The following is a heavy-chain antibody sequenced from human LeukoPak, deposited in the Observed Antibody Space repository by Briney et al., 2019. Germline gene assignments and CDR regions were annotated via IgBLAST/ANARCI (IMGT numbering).Heavy chain of an antibody. D-gene: IGHD3-10*01. CDR2: IYYSGST. Sequence: PSETLSLTCTVSGGSISSSSYYWGWIRQPPGKGLEWIGSIYYSGSTYYNPSLKSRVTISVDTSKNQFSMKLSSVTAADTAVYYCAREEGYYYGSGSYYGRWNWFDPWGQGTLVTVSS. CDR3: AREEGYYYGSGSYYGRWNWFDP. J-gene: IGHJ5*02. CDR1: GGSISSSSYY. V-gene: IGHV4-39*07.